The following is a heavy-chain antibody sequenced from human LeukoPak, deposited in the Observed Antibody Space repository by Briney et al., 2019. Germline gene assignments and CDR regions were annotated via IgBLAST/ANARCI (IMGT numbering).Heavy chain of an antibody. CDR2: IIPIFGTA. D-gene: IGHD2-15*01. V-gene: IGHV1-69*13. CDR1: GNSISNYA. Sequence: GASVKVSCKASGNSISNYAVSWVRQAPGQGFEWMGGIIPIFGTADYAQKFQGRVTITADESTSTAYMELSSLRSEDTAVYYCAREEVDIVVVVAARVYYGMDVRGQGTTVTVSS. J-gene: IGHJ6*02. CDR3: AREEVDIVVVVAARVYYGMDV.